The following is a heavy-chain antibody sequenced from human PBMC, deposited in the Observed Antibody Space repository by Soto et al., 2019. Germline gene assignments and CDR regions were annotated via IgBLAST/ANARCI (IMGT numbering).Heavy chain of an antibody. D-gene: IGHD3-10*01. CDR3: ATWFGTHIQGHDAFDV. J-gene: IGHJ3*01. CDR2: IYWDDDK. Sequence: QITLKESGPTLVKPTQTLTLTCTFSGFSLSRSDVGVAWIRQPPGKALEWLAVIYWDDDKRYSPFLKSRLTITKDTSKAQVVLTMTNMDPVDTDTYYCATWFGTHIQGHDAFDVWGQGTMVTVSS. V-gene: IGHV2-5*02. CDR1: GFSLSRSDVG.